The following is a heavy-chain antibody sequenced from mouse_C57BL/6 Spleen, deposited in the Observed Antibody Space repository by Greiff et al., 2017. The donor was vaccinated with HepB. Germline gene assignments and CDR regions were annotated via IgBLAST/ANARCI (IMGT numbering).Heavy chain of an antibody. D-gene: IGHD2-1*01. CDR3: ARHEAGDYGNFYWYFDV. CDR2: FYPGSGSI. V-gene: IGHV1-62-2*01. Sequence: VKLMESGAELVKPGASVKLSCKASGYTFTEYTIHWVKQRSGQGLEWIGWFYPGSGSIKYNEKFKDKATLTADKSSSTVYMELSRLTSEDSAVYFCARHEAGDYGNFYWYFDVWGTGTTVTVSS. CDR1: GYTFTEYT. J-gene: IGHJ1*03.